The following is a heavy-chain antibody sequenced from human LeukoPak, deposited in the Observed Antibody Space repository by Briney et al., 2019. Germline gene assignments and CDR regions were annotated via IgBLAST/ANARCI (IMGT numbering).Heavy chain of an antibody. CDR1: GYTFTSYY. CDR2: INPSGGST. J-gene: IGHJ4*02. V-gene: IGHV1-46*03. D-gene: IGHD1-1*01. Sequence: ASVKVSRKASGYTFTSYYTHWVRQAPGQGLEWMGIINPSGGSTSYAQKFQGRVTMTRDTSTSTVYMELSSLRSEDTAVYYCALIQLERPDADYWGQGTLVTVSS. CDR3: ALIQLERPDADY.